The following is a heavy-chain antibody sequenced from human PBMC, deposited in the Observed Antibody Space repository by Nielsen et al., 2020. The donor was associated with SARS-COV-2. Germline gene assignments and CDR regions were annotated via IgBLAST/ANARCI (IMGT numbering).Heavy chain of an antibody. Sequence: GSLRLSCAVYGGSFSGYYWSWIRQPPGKGLEWIGEINHSGSTNYNPSLKSRVTISVDTSKNQFSLKLSSVTAADTAVYYCGVGGYWGQGTLVTVSS. V-gene: IGHV4-34*01. CDR1: GGSFSGYY. CDR3: GVGGY. J-gene: IGHJ4*02. CDR2: INHSGST.